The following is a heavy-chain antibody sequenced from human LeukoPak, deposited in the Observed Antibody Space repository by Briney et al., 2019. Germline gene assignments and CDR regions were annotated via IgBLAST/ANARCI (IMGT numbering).Heavy chain of an antibody. J-gene: IGHJ4*02. V-gene: IGHV3-15*01. D-gene: IGHD3-3*01. CDR3: STVLGVLEWLFSAQYFDH. CDR2: IKSNADGGTA. Sequence: GGSLRLSCAASGFTFSDAWMTWVRQGPGKGLEWVGRIKSNADGGTADYAAPVKGRFTISRDDAKNTMYLQMYSLKTEDTGVYYCSTVLGVLEWLFSAQYFDHLGQGILVTVSS. CDR1: GFTFSDAW.